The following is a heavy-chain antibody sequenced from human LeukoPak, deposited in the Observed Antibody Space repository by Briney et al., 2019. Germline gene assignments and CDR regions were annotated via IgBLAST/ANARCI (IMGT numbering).Heavy chain of an antibody. Sequence: GGSLRLSCAASGLTFSGYSINWVPQAPGEGLEWVSSINPTSTSIYYADAVKGRFTISRDNARSSLYLQMNSLRAEDTAVYYCVRLRRNRDMSDYYY. J-gene: IGHJ6*01. CDR1: GLTFSGYS. D-gene: IGHD1/OR15-1a*01. CDR2: INPTSTSI. CDR3: VRLRRNRDMSDYYY. V-gene: IGHV3-21*01.